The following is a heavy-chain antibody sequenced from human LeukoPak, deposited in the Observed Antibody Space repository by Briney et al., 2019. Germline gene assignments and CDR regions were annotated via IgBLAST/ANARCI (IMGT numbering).Heavy chain of an antibody. CDR3: AKTAEFGRYFDY. J-gene: IGHJ4*02. D-gene: IGHD3-3*01. CDR1: GFTFSSYG. Sequence: GGSLRLXCAASGFTFSSYGMHWVRQAPGKGLEWVAFIRYDGSNKYYADSVKGRFTISRDNSKNTLYLQMNSLRAEDTAVYYCAKTAEFGRYFDYWGQGTLVTVSS. CDR2: IRYDGSNK. V-gene: IGHV3-30*02.